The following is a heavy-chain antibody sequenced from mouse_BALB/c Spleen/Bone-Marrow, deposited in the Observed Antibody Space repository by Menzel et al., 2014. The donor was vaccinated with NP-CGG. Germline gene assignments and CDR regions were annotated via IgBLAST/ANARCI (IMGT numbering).Heavy chain of an antibody. Sequence: VQLQQSGAELVRPGSSVKISCKASGYAFSSYWMNWVKQRPGQGLEWIGQIYPGDGDTNYNGKFKGEATLTADKSSSTAYMQLSSLTSEDSAVYFCAREDGSSPFAYWGQGTLVTVSA. CDR1: GYAFSSYW. V-gene: IGHV1-80*01. J-gene: IGHJ3*01. CDR3: AREDGSSPFAY. CDR2: IYPGDGDT. D-gene: IGHD1-1*01.